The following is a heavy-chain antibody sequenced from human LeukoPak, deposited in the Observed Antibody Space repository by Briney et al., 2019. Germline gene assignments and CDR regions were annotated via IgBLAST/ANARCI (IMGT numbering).Heavy chain of an antibody. CDR2: MNPNSGNT. J-gene: IGHJ4*02. CDR3: ARGAPGSYCSGGSCPYFDY. D-gene: IGHD2-15*01. CDR1: GYTLTELS. V-gene: IGHV1-8*01. Sequence: VASVKVSCKVSGYTLTELSMHWVRQATGQGLEWMGWMNPNSGNTGYAQKFQGRVTMTRNTSISTAYMELSSLRSEDTAVYYCARGAPGSYCSGGSCPYFDYWGQGALVTVSS.